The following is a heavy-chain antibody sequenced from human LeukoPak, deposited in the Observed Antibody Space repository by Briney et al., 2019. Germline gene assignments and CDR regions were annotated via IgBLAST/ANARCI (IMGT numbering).Heavy chain of an antibody. V-gene: IGHV4-34*01. CDR1: GFSFSDAW. CDR2: INHSGST. CDR3: ARGRRITIFGVVINNYMDV. J-gene: IGHJ6*03. Sequence: GSLRLSCAASGFSFSDAWMSWVRQAPGKGLEWIGEINHSGSTNYNPSLKSRVTISVDTSKNQFSLKLSSVTAADTAVYYCARGRRITIFGVVINNYMDVWGKGTTVTVSS. D-gene: IGHD3-3*01.